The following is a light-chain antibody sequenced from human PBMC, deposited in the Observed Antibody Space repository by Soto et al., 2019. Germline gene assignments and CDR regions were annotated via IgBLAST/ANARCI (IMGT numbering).Light chain of an antibody. CDR3: QQRRNWPT. Sequence: EIVLTQSPGTLSLSPGERATLSCRASQSVSSYLAWYQQKPGQAPRLLIYDASNRATGIPARFSGSGSGTDFTLTISSLEPEDFAVYYCQQRRNWPTFGQGTKVDNK. J-gene: IGKJ1*01. CDR1: QSVSSY. V-gene: IGKV3-11*01. CDR2: DAS.